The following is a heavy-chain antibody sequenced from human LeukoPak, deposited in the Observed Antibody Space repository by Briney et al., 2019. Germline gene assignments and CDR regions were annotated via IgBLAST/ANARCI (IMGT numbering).Heavy chain of an antibody. V-gene: IGHV3-23*01. CDR2: ISGSGGST. J-gene: IGHJ4*02. CDR1: GFTFSSYA. CDR3: AKHLGYSYGGFDY. Sequence: GGSLSLSCAASGFTFSSYAMSWVRQAPGKGLEWVSAISGSGGSTYYADSVKGRFTISRDNSKNTLYLQMNSLRAEDTAVYYCAKHLGYSYGGFDYWGQGTLVTVSS. D-gene: IGHD5-18*01.